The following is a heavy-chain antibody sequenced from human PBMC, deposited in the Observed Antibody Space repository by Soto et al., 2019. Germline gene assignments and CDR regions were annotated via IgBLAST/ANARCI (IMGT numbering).Heavy chain of an antibody. V-gene: IGHV3-21*01. D-gene: IGHD5-12*01. CDR3: ARDQLGGYDYYYYYYGMDV. J-gene: IGHJ6*02. CDR2: ISSSSSYI. CDR1: GFTFSSYS. Sequence: EVQLVESGGGLVKPGGSLRLSCAASGFTFSSYSMNWVRQAPGKGLEWVSSISSSSSYIYYADSVKGRFTISRDNAKNSQYMQMNSLRAEDTAVYYCARDQLGGYDYYYYYYGMDVWGQGTTVTVSS.